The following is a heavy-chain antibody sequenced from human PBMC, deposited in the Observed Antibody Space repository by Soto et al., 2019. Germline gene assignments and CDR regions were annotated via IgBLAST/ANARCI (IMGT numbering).Heavy chain of an antibody. CDR3: ARQARSGYYYYYYMDV. CDR2: IYYSGST. Sequence: TVSGGNIIEFGWRRIRKTPGKGREWIGYIYYSGSTNYNPSLKSRVTISVDTSKNQFSLKLSSVTAADTAVYYCARQARSGYYYYYYMDVWGKGTTVTVSS. V-gene: IGHV4-59*08. CDR1: GGNIIEFG. D-gene: IGHD3-3*01. J-gene: IGHJ6*03.